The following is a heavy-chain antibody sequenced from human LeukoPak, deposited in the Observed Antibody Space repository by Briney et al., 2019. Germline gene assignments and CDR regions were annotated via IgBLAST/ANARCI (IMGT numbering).Heavy chain of an antibody. CDR3: ARDFNHAGGV. CDR2: ISSSSSYI. Sequence: GGSLRLSRAASGFTFSSYSMNWVRQAPGKGLEWVSSISSSSSYIYYADSVKGRFTISRDNAKNSLYLQMNSLRAEDTAVYYCARDFNHAGGVWGQGTTVTVSS. V-gene: IGHV3-21*01. D-gene: IGHD3-10*01. CDR1: GFTFSSYS. J-gene: IGHJ6*02.